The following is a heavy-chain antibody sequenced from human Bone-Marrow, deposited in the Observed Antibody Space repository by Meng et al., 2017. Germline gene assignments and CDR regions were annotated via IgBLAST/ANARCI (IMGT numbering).Heavy chain of an antibody. CDR2: ISGSGGST. CDR1: GFTFSSYA. J-gene: IGHJ4*02. Sequence: GGSLRLSCAASGFTFSSYAMSWVRQAPGKGLEWVSAISGSGGSTYYADSVKGRFTISRDNSKNTLYLQMNSLRAEDTAVYYCAKDFNQGDRWLLLPYEFDYWGQGTLVTVSS. D-gene: IGHD3-22*01. CDR3: AKDFNQGDRWLLLPYEFDY. V-gene: IGHV3-23*01.